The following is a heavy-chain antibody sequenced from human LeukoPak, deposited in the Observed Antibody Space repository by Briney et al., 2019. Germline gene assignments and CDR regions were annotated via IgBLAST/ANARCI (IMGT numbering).Heavy chain of an antibody. D-gene: IGHD2-2*01. Sequence: GGSLRLSCAASGFTVSSSYMSWVRQAPGKGLEWVSVIYSGGSTYYADSVKGRFTISRDNSKNTLYLQMNSLRAEDTAVYYCARVRCSSTSCYGAFDVWGQGTMVTVSS. V-gene: IGHV3-66*01. CDR3: ARVRCSSTSCYGAFDV. CDR2: IYSGGST. CDR1: GFTVSSSY. J-gene: IGHJ3*01.